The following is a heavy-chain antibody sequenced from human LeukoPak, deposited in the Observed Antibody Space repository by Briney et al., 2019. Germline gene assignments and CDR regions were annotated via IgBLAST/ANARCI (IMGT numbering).Heavy chain of an antibody. CDR1: GFTFSSYW. CDR2: IKQDGSEK. V-gene: IGHV3-7*01. J-gene: IGHJ6*03. Sequence: PGGSLRLSCAASGFTFSSYWMSWVRQAPGKGLEWVANIKQDGSEKYYVDSVKGRFTISRDNAKSSLYLQMNSLRAEDTAVYYCARDLPGYCSSTSCYDRGWEYMDVWGKGTTVTVSS. D-gene: IGHD2-2*01. CDR3: ARDLPGYCSSTSCYDRGWEYMDV.